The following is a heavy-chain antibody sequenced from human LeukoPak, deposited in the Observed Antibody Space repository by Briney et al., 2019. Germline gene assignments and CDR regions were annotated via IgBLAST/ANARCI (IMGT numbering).Heavy chain of an antibody. CDR2: IYPGDSDT. CDR3: ARFDYYDSSGYYSTGFDY. V-gene: IGHV5-51*01. D-gene: IGHD3-22*01. CDR1: GYSFTSYW. Sequence: GESLKISCQGSGYSFTSYWIGWVRQMPGKGLEWMGIIYPGDSDTRYSPSFQGQVTISADKSISTAYLQWSSLKASDTAMYYCARFDYYDSSGYYSTGFDYWGQGTLVTVSS. J-gene: IGHJ4*02.